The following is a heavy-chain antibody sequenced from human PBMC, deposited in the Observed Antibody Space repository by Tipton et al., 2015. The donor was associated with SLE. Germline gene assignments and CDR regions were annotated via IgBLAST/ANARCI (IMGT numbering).Heavy chain of an antibody. CDR2: IYYSGST. Sequence: TLSLTCTVSGGSISSRSHYWGWIRQPPGKGLEWIGYIYYSGSTNYNPSLKSRVTISVDTSKNQFSLKLSPVTAADTAVYYCATGGLSNWFDPWGQGTLVTVSS. V-gene: IGHV4-61*05. J-gene: IGHJ5*02. CDR1: GGSISSRSHY. D-gene: IGHD3-16*01. CDR3: ATGGLSNWFDP.